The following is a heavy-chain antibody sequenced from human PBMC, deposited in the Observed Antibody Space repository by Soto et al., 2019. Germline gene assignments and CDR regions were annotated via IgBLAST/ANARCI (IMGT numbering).Heavy chain of an antibody. Sequence: SGPTLVNPTQTLTLTCTFSGFSLSTSGVGAGWIRQPPGKALEWLALIYWDDDKRYSPSLKSRLTITKDTSKNQVVLTMTNMDPVDTATYYCAHGPYSSSWGARVGNWFDPWGQGTLVTVSS. V-gene: IGHV2-5*02. J-gene: IGHJ5*02. CDR3: AHGPYSSSWGARVGNWFDP. CDR2: IYWDDDK. D-gene: IGHD6-13*01. CDR1: GFSLSTSGVG.